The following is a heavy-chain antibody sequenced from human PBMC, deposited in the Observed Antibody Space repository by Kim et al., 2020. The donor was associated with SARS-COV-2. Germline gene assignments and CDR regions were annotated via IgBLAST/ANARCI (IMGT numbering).Heavy chain of an antibody. CDR2: IYYSGSN. CDR3: ASSALRWSYGLSDY. V-gene: IGHV4-30-4*01. CDR1: GGSISSGDYY. D-gene: IGHD4-17*01. Sequence: SETLSLTCTVSGGSISSGDYYWSWIRQPPGKGLEWIGYIYYSGSNYYNPSLKSRVTISVDTSKNQFSLKLSSVTAADTAVYYCASSALRWSYGLSDYWGQGTLVTVSS. J-gene: IGHJ4*02.